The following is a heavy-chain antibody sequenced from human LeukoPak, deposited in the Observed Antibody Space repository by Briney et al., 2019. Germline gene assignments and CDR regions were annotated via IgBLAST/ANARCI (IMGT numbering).Heavy chain of an antibody. CDR2: IYTSGST. CDR3: ARSYSGYDSQYYFDY. J-gene: IGHJ4*02. D-gene: IGHD5-12*01. CDR1: GGSISSGSYY. Sequence: PSETLSLTCTASGGSISSGSYYWSWIRQPAGKGLEWAGRIYTSGSTNYNPSLKSRVTISVDTSKKQFSPKLSSVTAADTAVYYCARSYSGYDSQYYFDYWGQGTLVTVSS. V-gene: IGHV4-61*02.